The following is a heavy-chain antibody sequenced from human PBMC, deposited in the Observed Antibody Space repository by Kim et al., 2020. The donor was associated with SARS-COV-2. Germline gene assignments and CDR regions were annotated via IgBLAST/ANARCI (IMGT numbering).Heavy chain of an antibody. J-gene: IGHJ4*02. V-gene: IGHV6-1*01. CDR3: ARDRGYYDSSGYYPRYFDY. CDR2: TYYRSKWYN. D-gene: IGHD3-22*01. CDR1: GDSVSSNSAA. Sequence: SQTLSLTCAISGDSVSSNSAAWNWIRQSPSRGLEWLGRTYYRSKWYNDYAVSVKSRITINPDTSKNQFSLQLNSVTPEDTAVYYCARDRGYYDSSGYYPRYFDYWGQGTLVTVSS.